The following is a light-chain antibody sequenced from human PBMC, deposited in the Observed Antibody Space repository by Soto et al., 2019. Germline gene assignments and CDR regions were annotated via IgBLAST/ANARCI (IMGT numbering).Light chain of an antibody. CDR3: HQYDDGPYT. CDR2: GAS. CDR1: QSVSSN. V-gene: IGKV3-15*01. J-gene: IGKJ2*01. Sequence: EIVMAQSPATLSVSPGERATRCCRASQSVSSNVAWYQQTPGQTPRLLIYGASTRAAGIPVRFSGSGSGTEFTLTISSLQSEDFAVYYCHQYDDGPYTFGQGTKVDI.